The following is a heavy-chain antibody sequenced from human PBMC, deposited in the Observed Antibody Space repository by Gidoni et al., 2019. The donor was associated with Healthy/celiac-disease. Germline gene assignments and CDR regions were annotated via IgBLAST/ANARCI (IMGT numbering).Heavy chain of an antibody. J-gene: IGHJ4*02. CDR2: ISAYNGKT. CDR1: GYTFTSYG. D-gene: IGHD1-26*01. CDR3: ARGELLRGNDY. Sequence: QVQLVQSGAEVKKPGASVKVSCKASGYTFTSYGIRWVRQAPGQGLGWMRWISAYNGKTNYAQKLQGRVTITTDTSTSTAYMELRSLGSDDTTVYYCARGELLRGNDYWGQGTLVTVSS. V-gene: IGHV1-18*01.